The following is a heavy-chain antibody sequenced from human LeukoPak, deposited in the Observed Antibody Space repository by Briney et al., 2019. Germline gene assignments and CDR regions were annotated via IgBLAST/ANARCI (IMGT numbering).Heavy chain of an antibody. CDR2: INPYTAKP. V-gene: IGHV7-4-1*01. J-gene: IGHJ4*02. Sequence: GASVKVSCKASGYSFTSYALTWVRQAPGQGLECMGWINPYTAKPTYAQGFAGRFVFSLDTSVNTAYLQIDDLKPEDTATYYCARDHKIDYWGQGTLVTVAS. CDR3: ARDHKIDY. CDR1: GYSFTSYA.